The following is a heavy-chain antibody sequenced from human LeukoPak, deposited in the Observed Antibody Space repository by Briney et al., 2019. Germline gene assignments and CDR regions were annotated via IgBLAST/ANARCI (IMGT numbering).Heavy chain of an antibody. CDR1: GFTFSSYA. Sequence: GGSLRLSCAASGFTFSSYAMHWVRQAPGKGLEWVAVISYDGSNKYYADSVKGRFTISRDNSKNTLYLQMNSLRAEDTAVYYCAKDVVVAADYYFDYWGQGTLVTVSS. CDR2: ISYDGSNK. J-gene: IGHJ4*02. V-gene: IGHV3-30-3*01. CDR3: AKDVVVAADYYFDY. D-gene: IGHD2-15*01.